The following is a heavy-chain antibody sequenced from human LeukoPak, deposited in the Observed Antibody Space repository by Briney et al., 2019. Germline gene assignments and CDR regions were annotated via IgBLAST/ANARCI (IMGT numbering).Heavy chain of an antibody. CDR2: INSDGSST. D-gene: IGHD3-22*01. J-gene: IGHJ4*02. CDR1: GFTFSSYW. Sequence: GGSLRLSCAASGFTFSSYWMHWVRQAPGKGLVWVSRINSDGSSTSYADSVKGRFTISRDNAKNTLYLQMNSLRAEDTAVYYCAREDDSSGYYLPPSFDYWGQGTLVTVSS. V-gene: IGHV3-74*01. CDR3: AREDDSSGYYLPPSFDY.